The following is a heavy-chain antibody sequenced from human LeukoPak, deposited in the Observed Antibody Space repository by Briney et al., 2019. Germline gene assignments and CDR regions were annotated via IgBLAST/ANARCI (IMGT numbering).Heavy chain of an antibody. V-gene: IGHV1-69*01. Sequence: SVKVSRKASGGTFSSYAISWVRQAPGQGLEWMGGIIPIFGTANYAQKFQGRVTITADESTSTAYMELSSLRSEDTAVYYCARDGCSDGSCYSDYWGQGTLVTVSS. CDR1: GGTFSSYA. CDR3: ARDGCSDGSCYSDY. CDR2: IIPIFGTA. D-gene: IGHD2-15*01. J-gene: IGHJ4*02.